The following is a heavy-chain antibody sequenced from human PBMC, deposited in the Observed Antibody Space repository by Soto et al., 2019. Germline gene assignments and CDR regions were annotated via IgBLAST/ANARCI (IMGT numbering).Heavy chain of an antibody. J-gene: IGHJ4*02. CDR3: ARSGSVQLLDY. D-gene: IGHD5-18*01. V-gene: IGHV4-30-4*01. Sequence: PSETLSLTCTVSGGSISSGDYYRSWIRQPPGKGLEWIGYIYYSGSTYYNPSLKSRVTISVDTSKNQFSLKLSSVTAADTAVYYCARSGSVQLLDYWGQGTLVTVSS. CDR2: IYYSGST. CDR1: GGSISSGDYY.